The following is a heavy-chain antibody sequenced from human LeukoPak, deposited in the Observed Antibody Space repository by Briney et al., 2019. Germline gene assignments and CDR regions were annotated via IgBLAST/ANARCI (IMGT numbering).Heavy chain of an antibody. CDR1: GFIFSNYG. J-gene: IGHJ5*02. CDR2: IRYDESNK. Sequence: PGGSLRLSCAASGFIFSNYGMHWVRQAPGKGLEWVAFIRYDESNKFYADAVKGRFTISRDNSKNILFLQMNRLRAEDTAVYYCATMQRLEGVDSFEPWGQGTLVTVSS. CDR3: ATMQRLEGVDSFEP. D-gene: IGHD6-25*01. V-gene: IGHV3-30*02.